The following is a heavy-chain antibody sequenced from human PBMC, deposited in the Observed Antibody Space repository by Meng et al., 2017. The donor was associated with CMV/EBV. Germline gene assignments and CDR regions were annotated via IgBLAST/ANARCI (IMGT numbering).Heavy chain of an antibody. CDR1: GYRFTSYW. V-gene: IGHV5-51*01. J-gene: IGHJ4*02. CDR2: IYPGDSDT. Sequence: GESLKIPWQGSGYRFTSYWVGGVRQMPGQGLEWIGIIYPGDSDTRYSPSFQGQVAISADNSISTAHLQWSRLKASDTAMYYCARRGLEWPRDPNYYFDYWGQGTLVTVSS. CDR3: ARRGLEWPRDPNYYFDY. D-gene: IGHD1-1*01.